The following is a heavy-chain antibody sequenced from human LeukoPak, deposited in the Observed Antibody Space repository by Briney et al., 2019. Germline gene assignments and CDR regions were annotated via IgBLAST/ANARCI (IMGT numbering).Heavy chain of an antibody. CDR3: ARDLYGNSFRVYYGMDV. V-gene: IGHV3-21*01. CDR2: IITSSSYI. CDR1: GFTFSSYS. J-gene: IGHJ6*02. D-gene: IGHD4-23*01. Sequence: PGGSLRLSCAASGFTFSSYSMNCVRQAPGKGLEWVSSIITSSSYIYYADSVKGRFTISRDNAKHSLYLQMNSLRAEDTAVYYCARDLYGNSFRVYYGMDVWGQGTTVTASS.